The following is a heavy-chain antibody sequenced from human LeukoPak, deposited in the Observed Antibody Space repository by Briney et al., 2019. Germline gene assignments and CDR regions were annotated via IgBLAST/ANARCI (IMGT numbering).Heavy chain of an antibody. Sequence: SETLSLTCTVSSGSISTSNYYWGWVRQPPGKALEWIGNIFYSGSTYYSPSLKSRVTISVDKSKNQFSLKLSSVTAADTAVYYCARVTGTFDTHFDYWGQGTLVTVSS. CDR3: ARVTGTFDTHFDY. D-gene: IGHD1-20*01. V-gene: IGHV4-39*07. J-gene: IGHJ4*02. CDR2: IFYSGST. CDR1: SGSISTSNYY.